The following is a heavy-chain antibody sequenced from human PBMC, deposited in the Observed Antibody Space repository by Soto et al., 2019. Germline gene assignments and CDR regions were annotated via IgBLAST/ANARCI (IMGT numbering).Heavy chain of an antibody. CDR2: ISGSGGST. CDR3: ANVDIVATIRA. V-gene: IGHV3-23*01. CDR1: GFTFSSYA. D-gene: IGHD5-12*01. J-gene: IGHJ4*02. Sequence: HPGGSLRLSCAASGFTFSSYAMSWVRQAPGKGLEWVSAISGSGGSTYYADSVKGRFTISRDNSKNTLYLQMNSLRAEDTAVYYCANVDIVATIRAWGQGTLVTVSS.